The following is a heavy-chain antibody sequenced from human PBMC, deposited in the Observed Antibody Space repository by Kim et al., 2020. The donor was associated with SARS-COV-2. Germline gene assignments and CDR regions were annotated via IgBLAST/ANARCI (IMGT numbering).Heavy chain of an antibody. CDR3: AREPYGGDLVYYYYGMDV. CDR1: GFTFSSYS. Sequence: GGSLRLSCAASGFTFSSYSRKWCGQAPGKGLEWVSSISSSSGYIYYADSVKGRVTISRDNAKNSLYLQLNSLRAEDTAVYYCAREPYGGDLVYYYYGMDVWGQGTTVTVSS. CDR2: ISSSSGYI. V-gene: IGHV3-21*01. J-gene: IGHJ6*02. D-gene: IGHD2-21*01.